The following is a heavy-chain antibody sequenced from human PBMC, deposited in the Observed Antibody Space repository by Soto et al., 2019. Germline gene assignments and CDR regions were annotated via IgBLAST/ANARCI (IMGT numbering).Heavy chain of an antibody. J-gene: IGHJ2*01. CDR1: GFTFSSYG. V-gene: IGHV3-30*18. Sequence: PGGSLRLSCAASGFTFSSYGMRWVRQAPGKGLEWGAVISYDGSNKYYADSVKGRFTISRDNSKNTLYLQMNSLRAEDTAVYYCAKDYSLRGGPYWYFDLWGRGTLVTVSS. CDR2: ISYDGSNK. CDR3: AKDYSLRGGPYWYFDL. D-gene: IGHD2-15*01.